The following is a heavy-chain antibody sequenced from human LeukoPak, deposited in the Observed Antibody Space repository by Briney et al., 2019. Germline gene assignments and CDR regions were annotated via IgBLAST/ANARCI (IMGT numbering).Heavy chain of an antibody. CDR3: ARDSPDGYTSGHHFYYMDV. CDR2: IHFGGTT. J-gene: IGHJ6*03. V-gene: IGHV4-4*07. Sequence: NTSETLSLTCTVSGGSISSHYWTWIRQSAGKGLEFMGRIHFGGTTNYNPSLMSRITLSVDTSKSQVSLKLSSVTAADTAVYYCARDSPDGYTSGHHFYYMDVWGNGTTVTVSS. D-gene: IGHD5-18*01. CDR1: GGSISSHY.